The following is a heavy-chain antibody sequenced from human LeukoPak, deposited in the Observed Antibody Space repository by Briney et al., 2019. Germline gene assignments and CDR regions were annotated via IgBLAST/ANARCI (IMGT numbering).Heavy chain of an antibody. J-gene: IGHJ5*02. V-gene: IGHV4-59*08. CDR1: GGSISSYY. CDR2: IYYSGST. Sequence: SETLSLTCTVSGGSISSYYWSWIRQPPGKGLEWIGYIYYSGSTNYNPSLKSRVTISVDTSKNQFSLKLSSVTAADTAVYYCARHGALWFGELLSINNWFDPWGQGTLVTVSS. D-gene: IGHD3-10*01. CDR3: ARHGALWFGELLSINNWFDP.